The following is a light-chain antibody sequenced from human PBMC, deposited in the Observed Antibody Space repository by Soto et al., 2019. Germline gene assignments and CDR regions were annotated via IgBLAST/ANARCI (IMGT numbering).Light chain of an antibody. V-gene: IGKV3-20*01. CDR1: QSFIKY. CDR3: QQYGSSPRT. Sequence: EIVLTQSPATLSLSPGERATLSCRASQSFIKYLACYQQKPGQAPRLLIYSASNRATGIPVRFTVSGSGTDFTLTISRLDPEDFAVYFCQQYGSSPRTFGQGTKVDI. CDR2: SAS. J-gene: IGKJ1*01.